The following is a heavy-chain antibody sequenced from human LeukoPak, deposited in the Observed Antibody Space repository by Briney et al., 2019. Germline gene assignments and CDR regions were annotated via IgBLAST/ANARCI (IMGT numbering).Heavy chain of an antibody. CDR3: ASSWYGKGFDF. CDR1: GGSISSSSYS. V-gene: IGHV4-39*07. Sequence: PSETLSLTCTVSGGSISSSSYSWGWIRQPPGKGLEWIGTIYYSGTTYYNPSLKSRVSISVDTSKNQFSLRLSSVPAADTAVYYCASSWYGKGFDFWGQGTLVTVSS. J-gene: IGHJ4*02. CDR2: IYYSGTT. D-gene: IGHD6-13*01.